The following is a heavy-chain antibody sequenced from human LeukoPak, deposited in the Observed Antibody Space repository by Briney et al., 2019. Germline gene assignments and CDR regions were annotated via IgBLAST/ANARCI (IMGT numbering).Heavy chain of an antibody. CDR1: GFTSRSYG. CDR3: ARGWRSSGYPDYFDY. D-gene: IGHD6-19*01. J-gene: IGHJ4*02. CDR2: ISYDGSNK. Sequence: PGGALRLSCADSGFTSRSYGIHWVRQAPGKGLEWVAVISYDGSNKYYADSVKGRFTISRDNSKNTLYLQMNSLRAEDTAVYYCARGWRSSGYPDYFDYWGQGTLVTVSS. V-gene: IGHV3-30*03.